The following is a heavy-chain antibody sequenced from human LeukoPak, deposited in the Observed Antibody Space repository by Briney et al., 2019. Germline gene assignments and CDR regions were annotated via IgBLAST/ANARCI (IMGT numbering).Heavy chain of an antibody. CDR1: GGSISSSSYY. D-gene: IGHD3-16*02. CDR3: AREWTYPYYYYMDV. CDR2: IYYSGST. V-gene: IGHV4-39*07. Sequence: PSETLSLTCTVSGGSISSSSYYWGWIRQPPGKGLEWIGSIYYSGSTYYNPSLKSRVTISVDTSKNQFSLKLSSVTAADTAVYYCAREWTYPYYYYMDVWGKGTTVTVSS. J-gene: IGHJ6*03.